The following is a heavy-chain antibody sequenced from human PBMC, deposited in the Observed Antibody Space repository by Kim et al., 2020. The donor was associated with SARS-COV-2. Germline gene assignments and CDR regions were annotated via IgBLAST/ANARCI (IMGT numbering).Heavy chain of an antibody. J-gene: IGHJ3*02. CDR2: IYYSGST. D-gene: IGHD1-26*01. CDR1: GGSISSYY. V-gene: IGHV4-59*13. CDR3: AGTVSVGGSEAFDI. Sequence: SETLSLTCTVSGGSISSYYWSWIRQPPGKGLEWIGYIYYSGSTNYNPSLKSRVTISVDTSKNQFSLKLSSVTAADTAVYYCAGTVSVGGSEAFDIWGQGTMVTVSS.